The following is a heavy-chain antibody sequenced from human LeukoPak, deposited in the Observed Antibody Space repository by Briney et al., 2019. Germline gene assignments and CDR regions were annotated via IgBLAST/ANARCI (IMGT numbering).Heavy chain of an antibody. D-gene: IGHD3-10*01. J-gene: IGHJ4*02. CDR3: ASQWFGVDY. V-gene: IGHV4-39*07. CDR1: GASISSSNYY. CDR2: INHSGST. Sequence: SETLSLTCAVSGASISSSNYYWSWIRQPPGKGLEWIGEINHSGSTNYNPSLKSRVTISVDTSKNQFSLKLSSVTAADTAVYYCASQWFGVDYWGQGTLVTVSS.